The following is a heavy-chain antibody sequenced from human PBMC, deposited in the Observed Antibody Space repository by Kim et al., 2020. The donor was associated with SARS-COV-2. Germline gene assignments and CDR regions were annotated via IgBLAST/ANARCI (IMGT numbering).Heavy chain of an antibody. CDR2: IHHTGST. J-gene: IGHJ4*02. V-gene: IGHV4-38-2*02. CDR1: GYSISSGYY. Sequence: SETLSLTCTVSGYSISSGYYWGWIRQPPEKGLEWIGTIHHTGSTHCNPSLKSRVTISVDTSKNQFSLELSSVTAADTAVYYCARGVDPALVTVDSWGQGTLVTVSS. D-gene: IGHD5-18*01. CDR3: ARGVDPALVTVDS.